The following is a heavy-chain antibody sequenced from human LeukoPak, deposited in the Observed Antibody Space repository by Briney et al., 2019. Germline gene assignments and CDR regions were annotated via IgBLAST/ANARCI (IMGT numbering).Heavy chain of an antibody. J-gene: IGHJ4*02. V-gene: IGHV3-7*03. CDR2: IKQDGSET. CDR3: ARGKSSGAPGGY. D-gene: IGHD3-22*01. CDR1: GFTFNNYC. Sequence: PGGSLRLSCAASGFTFNNYCMSWVRQSPGKGLEWVANIKQDGSETYYVDSVKDRFTISRDNAKSSLYLQMNSLRTEDTAVYFCARGKSSGAPGGYWGQGTLVTVSS.